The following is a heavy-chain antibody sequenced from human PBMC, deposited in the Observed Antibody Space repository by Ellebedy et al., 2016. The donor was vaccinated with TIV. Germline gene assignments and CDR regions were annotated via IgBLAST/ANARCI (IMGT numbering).Heavy chain of an antibody. CDR1: GYSISSGYY. J-gene: IGHJ4*02. D-gene: IGHD4-17*01. V-gene: IGHV4-38-2*02. CDR2: IYHSGTT. Sequence: SETLSLXXTVSGYSISSGYYWGWIRQPPGKGLEWIGSIYHSGTTFHNPSLKSRVTISVDTPNNQFSLRLSSVTAADTAVYFCASRNYNYGQNYFDDWGQGTLVTVSS. CDR3: ASRNYNYGQNYFDD.